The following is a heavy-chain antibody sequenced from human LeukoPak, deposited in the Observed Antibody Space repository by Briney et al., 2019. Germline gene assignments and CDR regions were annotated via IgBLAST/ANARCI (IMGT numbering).Heavy chain of an antibody. J-gene: IGHJ4*02. CDR2: IIPIFGVA. Sequence: GASVKVSCKASGGTFISYAISWVGQAPGQGLEWMGWIIPIFGVANYAQKFQGRVTITADKSTSTVYMELSSLRSEDTAVYYCAREGEDVEMANWGQGTLVTVSS. CDR1: GGTFISYA. V-gene: IGHV1-69*10. D-gene: IGHD5-24*01. CDR3: AREGEDVEMAN.